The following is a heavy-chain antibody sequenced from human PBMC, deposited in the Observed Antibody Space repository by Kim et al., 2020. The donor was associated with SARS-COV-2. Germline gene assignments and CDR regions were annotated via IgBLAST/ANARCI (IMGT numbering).Heavy chain of an antibody. CDR1: GGTFSSYA. V-gene: IGHV1-69*04. CDR3: ARECSGYDSWDDAFDI. J-gene: IGHJ3*02. Sequence: SVKVSCKASGGTFSSYAISWVRQAPGQGLEWMGRIIPILGIANYAQKFQGRVTITADKSTSTAYMELSSLRSEDTAVYYCARECSGYDSWDDAFDIWGQGTMVTVSS. CDR2: IIPILGIA. D-gene: IGHD5-12*01.